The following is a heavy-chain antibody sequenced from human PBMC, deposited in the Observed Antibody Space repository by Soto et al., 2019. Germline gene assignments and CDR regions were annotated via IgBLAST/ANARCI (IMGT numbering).Heavy chain of an antibody. CDR1: GGSFSGYY. V-gene: IGHV4-34*01. D-gene: IGHD2-8*01. Sequence: SETLSLTCAVYGGSFSGYYWSWIRQPPGKGLEWIGEINHSGSTNYNPSLKSRVTISVDTSKNQFSLKLSSVTAADTAVYYCARTKIVLMVYAIMGFDYWGQGTLVTVSS. CDR2: INHSGST. CDR3: ARTKIVLMVYAIMGFDY. J-gene: IGHJ4*02.